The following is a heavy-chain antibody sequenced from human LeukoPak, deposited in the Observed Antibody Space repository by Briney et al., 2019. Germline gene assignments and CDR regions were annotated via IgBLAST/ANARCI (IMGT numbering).Heavy chain of an antibody. V-gene: IGHV3-15*01. CDR3: TTRLRYFDWTIYDFDY. D-gene: IGHD3-9*01. Sequence: GGPLRLSCAASGFTFSNAWMSWARQAPGKGLEWVGRIKSKTDGGTTDYAAPVKGRFTISRDDSKNTLYLQMNSLKTEDTAVYYCTTRLRYFDWTIYDFDYWGQGTLVTVSS. CDR2: IKSKTDGGTT. J-gene: IGHJ4*02. CDR1: GFTFSNAW.